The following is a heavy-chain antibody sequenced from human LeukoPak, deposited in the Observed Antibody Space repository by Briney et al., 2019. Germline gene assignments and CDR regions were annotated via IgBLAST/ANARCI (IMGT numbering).Heavy chain of an antibody. CDR3: ARGSALGGEEVDY. J-gene: IGHJ4*02. D-gene: IGHD6-25*01. Sequence: SETLSLTCTVSGGSISSGSYYWSWIRQPAGKGLEWIGRIYTSGSTNYDPSLKSRVTISVDTSKNQFSLKLSSVTAADTAVYYCARGSALGGEEVDYWGQGTLVTVSS. CDR1: GGSISSGSYY. CDR2: IYTSGST. V-gene: IGHV4-61*02.